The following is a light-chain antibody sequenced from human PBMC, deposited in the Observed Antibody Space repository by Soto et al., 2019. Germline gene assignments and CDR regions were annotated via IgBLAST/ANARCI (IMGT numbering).Light chain of an antibody. CDR1: SSDVGGYNY. J-gene: IGLJ1*01. V-gene: IGLV2-14*01. Sequence: ALTQPASVSGSPGQSITISCTGTSSDVGGYNYVSWYQQHPGKAPKLMIYEVSNRPSGVSNRFSGSKSGNTASLTISGLRAEDEADYYCSSYTSSSTLDVFGTGTKVTVL. CDR3: SSYTSSSTLDV. CDR2: EVS.